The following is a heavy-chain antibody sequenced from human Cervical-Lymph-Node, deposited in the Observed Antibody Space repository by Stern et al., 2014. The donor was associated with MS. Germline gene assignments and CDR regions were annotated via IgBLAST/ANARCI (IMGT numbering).Heavy chain of an antibody. CDR3: ARSSTVTPNAFDI. D-gene: IGHD4-17*01. CDR1: GGSISSGGYS. CDR2: INHSGST. V-gene: IGHV4-30-2*01. J-gene: IGHJ3*02. Sequence: QVQLVESGSGLVKPSQTLSLTCAVSGGSISSGGYSWSWIRQPPGKGLERIGYINHSGSTYYNPSLKSLITIAVDRSKNKFPLKLSSVTAADTAVYYCARSSTVTPNAFDIWGQGTMVTVSS.